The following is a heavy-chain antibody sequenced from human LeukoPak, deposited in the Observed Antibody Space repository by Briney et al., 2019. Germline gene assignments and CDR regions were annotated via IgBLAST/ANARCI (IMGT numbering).Heavy chain of an antibody. V-gene: IGHV3-23*01. CDR2: ISGSGGST. Sequence: GGSLRLSCAASGFTFSSYGMSWARQAPGKGLEWVPAISGSGGSTYYADSVKGRFTISRDNSKNTLYLQMNSLRAEDTAVYYCANEYYDILTGYWGQGTLVTVSS. J-gene: IGHJ4*02. CDR1: GFTFSSYG. D-gene: IGHD3-9*01. CDR3: ANEYYDILTGY.